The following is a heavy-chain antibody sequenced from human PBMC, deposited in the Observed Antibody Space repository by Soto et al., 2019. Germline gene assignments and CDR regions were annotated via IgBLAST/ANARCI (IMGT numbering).Heavy chain of an antibody. D-gene: IGHD6-13*01. CDR1: GGTFSSYA. V-gene: IGHV1-69*13. CDR2: IIPIFGTA. CDR3: ARDSDGIAAAGTGSFDY. J-gene: IGHJ4*02. Sequence: SVKVSCKASGGTFSSYAISWVRQAPGQGLEWMGGIIPIFGTANYAQKFQGRVTITADESTSTAYMELSSLRSEDTAVYYCARDSDGIAAAGTGSFDYWGQGTLVTVSS.